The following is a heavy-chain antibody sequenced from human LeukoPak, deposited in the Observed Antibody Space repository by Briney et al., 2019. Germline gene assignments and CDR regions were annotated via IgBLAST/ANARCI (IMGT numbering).Heavy chain of an antibody. CDR1: GYTFTSYG. D-gene: IGHD3-9*01. V-gene: IGHV1-18*01. CDR3: ARGFDWLSLDYYYYYGMDV. Sequence: ASVKVSCKASGYTFTSYGISWVRQAPGQGLEWMGWISAYNGNTNYAQKLQGRVTMTTDTSTSTAYMELRSLRSDDTAVYYCARGFDWLSLDYYYYYGMDVWGQGPRSPSP. J-gene: IGHJ6*02. CDR2: ISAYNGNT.